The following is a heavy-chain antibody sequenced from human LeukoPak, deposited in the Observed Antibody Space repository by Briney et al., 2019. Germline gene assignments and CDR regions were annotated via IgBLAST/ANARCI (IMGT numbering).Heavy chain of an antibody. V-gene: IGHV4-34*01. CDR3: ARGSRITIFGVVIPRIEFDY. Sequence: GSLRLSCAGSEFDFSDYCMHWIRQPPGKGLEWIGEINHSGSTNYNPSLKSRVTISVGTSKNQFSLKLSSVTAADTAVYYCARGSRITIFGVVIPRIEFDYWGQGTLVTVSS. CDR1: EFDFSDYC. D-gene: IGHD3-3*01. CDR2: INHSGST. J-gene: IGHJ4*02.